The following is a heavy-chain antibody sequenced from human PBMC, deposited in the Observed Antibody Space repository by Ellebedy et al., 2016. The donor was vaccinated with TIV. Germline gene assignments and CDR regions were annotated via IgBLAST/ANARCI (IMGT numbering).Heavy chain of an antibody. CDR1: GFTFSSYA. CDR2: ISYDGSNK. J-gene: IGHJ3*02. Sequence: GESLKISXAASGFTFSSYAMHWVRQAPGKGLEWVAVISYDGSNKYYADSVKGRFTISRDNSKNTLYLQMNSLRAEDTAVYYCAKIPGSSPFDIWGQGTMVTVSS. V-gene: IGHV3-30*18. CDR3: AKIPGSSPFDI. D-gene: IGHD1-26*01.